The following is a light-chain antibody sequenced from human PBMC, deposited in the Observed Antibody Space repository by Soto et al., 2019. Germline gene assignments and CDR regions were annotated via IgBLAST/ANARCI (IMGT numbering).Light chain of an antibody. V-gene: IGKV3-20*01. Sequence: EIVLAQFPATLSLSPGEGAILSCRASQSIPRDYLAWYQQKPGQSPRVLIYDASTRATGTPDRFSGSGPGTDFSLTISRLESEDFAVYYCQQYGSLPLTFGGGTNVEIK. CDR3: QQYGSLPLT. CDR1: QSIPRDY. CDR2: DAS. J-gene: IGKJ4*01.